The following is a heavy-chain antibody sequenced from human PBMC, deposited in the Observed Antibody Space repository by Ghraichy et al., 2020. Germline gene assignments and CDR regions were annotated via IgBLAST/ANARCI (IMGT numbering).Heavy chain of an antibody. D-gene: IGHD3/OR15-3a*01. J-gene: IGHJ4*02. CDR2: VSYDGGKK. Sequence: GESLNISCAATGFSFRSYAMHWVRQAPGKGLEWVAVVSYDGGKKYYADSVRGRFTVSRDNSKDTVYLQMNSLRPDDTAVYYCAKVLTAVAIGLGFAYWGQGARVTVSS. CDR3: AKVLTAVAIGLGFAY. CDR1: GFSFRSYA. V-gene: IGHV3-30*18.